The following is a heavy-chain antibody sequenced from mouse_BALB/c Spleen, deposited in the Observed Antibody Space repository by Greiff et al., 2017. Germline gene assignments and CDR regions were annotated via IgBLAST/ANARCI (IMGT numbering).Heavy chain of an antibody. Sequence: VQLQQSGAELVRPGTSVKVSCKASGYAFTNYLIEWVKQRPGQGLEWIGVINPGSGGTNYNEKFKGKATLTADKSSSTAYMQLSSLTSDDSAVYFCAREDYYYGSSYDYAMDYWGQGTSVTVSS. CDR3: AREDYYYGSSYDYAMDY. J-gene: IGHJ4*01. CDR2: INPGSGGT. D-gene: IGHD1-1*01. CDR1: GYAFTNYL. V-gene: IGHV1-54*03.